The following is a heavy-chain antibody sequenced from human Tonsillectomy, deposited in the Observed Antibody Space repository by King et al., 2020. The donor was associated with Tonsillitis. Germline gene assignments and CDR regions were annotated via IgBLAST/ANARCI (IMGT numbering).Heavy chain of an antibody. D-gene: IGHD2-15*01. V-gene: IGHV3-23*04. Sequence: VQLVESGGGLVQPGGSLRLSCAASGFTFTSYAMSWVRQAPGKGLEWVSTITGSGVYTYYADSVKGRFTINRDNSKNKLYLQMNSLRAEDTAVYYCARGGLYSYGLDVWGQGTTVTVSS. CDR2: ITGSGVYT. CDR1: GFTFTSYA. J-gene: IGHJ6*02. CDR3: ARGGLYSYGLDV.